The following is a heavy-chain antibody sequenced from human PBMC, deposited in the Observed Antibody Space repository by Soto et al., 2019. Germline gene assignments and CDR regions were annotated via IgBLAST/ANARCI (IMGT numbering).Heavy chain of an antibody. V-gene: IGHV3-21*01. CDR1: GFTFSSYS. Sequence: GGSLRLSCAASGFTFSSYSMNWVRQAPGKGLEWVSSISSSSSYIYYADSVKGRFTISRDNAKNSLYLQMNSLRAEDTAVYYCARAGDYIWGSYRYRWFDPWGKGTLVTVSS. CDR2: ISSSSSYI. J-gene: IGHJ5*02. CDR3: ARAGDYIWGSYRYRWFDP. D-gene: IGHD3-16*02.